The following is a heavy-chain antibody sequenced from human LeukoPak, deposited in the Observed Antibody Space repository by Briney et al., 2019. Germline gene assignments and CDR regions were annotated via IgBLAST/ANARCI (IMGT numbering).Heavy chain of an antibody. Sequence: GGSLRLSCAASGFTFSSYGMNWVRQAPGKGLEWVSYISSSSSTIYYADSVKGRFTISRGNSKNTLYLQMNSLRAEDTAVYYCAKVSGPYSSGWYLWPRGKDGRYYFDYWGQGTLVTVSS. CDR1: GFTFSSYG. J-gene: IGHJ4*02. CDR2: ISSSSSTI. V-gene: IGHV3-23*01. CDR3: AKVSGPYSSGWYLWPRGKDGRYYFDY. D-gene: IGHD6-19*01.